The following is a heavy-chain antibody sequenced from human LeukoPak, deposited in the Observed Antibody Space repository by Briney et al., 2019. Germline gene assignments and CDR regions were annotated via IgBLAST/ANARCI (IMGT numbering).Heavy chain of an antibody. D-gene: IGHD5-18*01. V-gene: IGHV3-23*01. Sequence: ETLSLTCAVHGGSFSGYYWSWIRQPPGKGLEWVSGISGSGDSTYNAESVKGRFTISRDNSKNTLYLQMNSLRAEDTAVYYCAKDHGYSYGVDAFDIWGQGTMVTVSS. CDR3: AKDHGYSYGVDAFDI. J-gene: IGHJ3*02. CDR2: ISGSGDST. CDR1: GGSFSGYY.